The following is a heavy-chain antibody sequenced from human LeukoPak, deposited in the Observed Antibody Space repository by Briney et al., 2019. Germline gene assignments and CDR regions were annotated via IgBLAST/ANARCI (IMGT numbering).Heavy chain of an antibody. CDR3: ARRFNYYGSGSYYMDV. CDR1: GYTFTSYG. CDR2: ISAYNGNT. Sequence: ASVKVSCKASGYTFTSYGISWVRQAPGQGLEWMGWISAYNGNTNYAQKLQGRVTMTTDTSTSTAYMELRSLRSDDTAVYYCARRFNYYGSGSYYMDVWGKGTTVTISS. J-gene: IGHJ6*03. D-gene: IGHD3-10*01. V-gene: IGHV1-18*01.